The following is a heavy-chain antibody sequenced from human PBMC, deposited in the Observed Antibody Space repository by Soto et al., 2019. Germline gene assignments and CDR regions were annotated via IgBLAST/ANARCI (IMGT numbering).Heavy chain of an antibody. CDR3: AKDGHIVVPFGYFDY. J-gene: IGHJ4*02. CDR1: GFTFSSYG. V-gene: IGHV3-30*18. Sequence: PGGSLRLSCAASGFTFSSYGMHWVRQAPGKGLEWVAVISYDGSNKYYADSVKGRFTISRDNSKNTLYLQMNSLRAEDTAVYYCAKDGHIVVPFGYFDYWGQGTLVTVSS. D-gene: IGHD2-21*01. CDR2: ISYDGSNK.